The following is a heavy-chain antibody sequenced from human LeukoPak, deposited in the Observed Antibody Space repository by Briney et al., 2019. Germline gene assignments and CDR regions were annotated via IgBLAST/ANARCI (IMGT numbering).Heavy chain of an antibody. J-gene: IGHJ4*02. Sequence: SETLSLTCAVYGGSFSGYYWSWIRQPPGKGLEWIGEINHSGSTYYNPSLKSRVTISVDTSKNQFSLKLSSVTAADTAVYYCARGFDFWSGYNFDYWGQGTLVTVSS. D-gene: IGHD3-3*01. CDR2: INHSGST. CDR3: ARGFDFWSGYNFDY. CDR1: GGSFSGYY. V-gene: IGHV4-34*01.